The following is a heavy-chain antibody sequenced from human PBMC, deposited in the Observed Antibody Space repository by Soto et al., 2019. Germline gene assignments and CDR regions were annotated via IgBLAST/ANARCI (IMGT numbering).Heavy chain of an antibody. J-gene: IGHJ4*02. Sequence: GGSLRLSCAASGFTFSSYAMHWVRQAPGKGLEWVAVISYDGSNKYYADSVKGRFTISRDNSKNTLYLQMNSLRAEDTAVYYCARAPHPIYCSGGSCYFFDYWGQGTLVTVSS. D-gene: IGHD2-15*01. CDR3: ARAPHPIYCSGGSCYFFDY. CDR1: GFTFSSYA. CDR2: ISYDGSNK. V-gene: IGHV3-30-3*01.